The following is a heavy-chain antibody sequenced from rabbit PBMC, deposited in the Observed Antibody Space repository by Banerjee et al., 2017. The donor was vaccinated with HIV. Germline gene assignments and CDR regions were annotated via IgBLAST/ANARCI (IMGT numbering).Heavy chain of an antibody. D-gene: IGHD4-1*01. Sequence: QEQLKESGGGLVQPGGSLTLSCKASGFDFSSYYMNWVRQAPGEGLEWIACINTSSGNTVYASWAKGRFTISKTSSTTVTLQMTSLTAADTATYFCARDLAGVTGWNFNLWGPGTLVTVS. J-gene: IGHJ4*01. CDR1: GFDFSSYYM. V-gene: IGHV1S45*01. CDR2: INTSSGNT. CDR3: ARDLAGVTGWNFNL.